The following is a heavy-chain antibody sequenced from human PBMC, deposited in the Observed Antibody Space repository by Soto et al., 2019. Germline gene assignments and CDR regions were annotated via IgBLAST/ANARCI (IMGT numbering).Heavy chain of an antibody. CDR2: IYYSGST. D-gene: IGHD6-19*01. V-gene: IGHV4-59*08. CDR3: ARLGRRIAVADENWFDP. CDR1: GGSISSYY. J-gene: IGHJ5*02. Sequence: QVQLQESGPGLVKPSETLSLTCTVSGGSISSYYWSWIRQPPGKGLEWIGYIYYSGSTNYNPSLKSRVTISVDTSKNQFSLKLSSVTAADTAVYYCARLGRRIAVADENWFDPWGQGTLVTVSS.